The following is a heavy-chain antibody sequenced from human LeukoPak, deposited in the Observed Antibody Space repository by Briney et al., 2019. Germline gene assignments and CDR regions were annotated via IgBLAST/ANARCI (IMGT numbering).Heavy chain of an antibody. D-gene: IGHD5-12*01. CDR1: GFTFSSYW. Sequence: GGSLRLSCAASGFTFSSYWMHWVRQAPGKGLVWVSRINSDGSSTSYADSVRGRFTISRDNAKNTLYLQMNSLRAEDTAVYYCARRYSGYDQESHYYYYYMDVWGKGTTVTVSS. J-gene: IGHJ6*03. V-gene: IGHV3-74*01. CDR2: INSDGSST. CDR3: ARRYSGYDQESHYYYYYMDV.